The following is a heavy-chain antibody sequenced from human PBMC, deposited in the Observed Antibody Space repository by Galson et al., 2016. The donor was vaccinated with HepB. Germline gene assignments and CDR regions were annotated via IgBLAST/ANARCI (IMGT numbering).Heavy chain of an antibody. CDR2: ISAYNGNT. D-gene: IGHD3-3*01. J-gene: IGHJ5*02. Sequence: SVKVSCKASGYTFSNYGIGWVRQAPGQGLEWVGWISAYNGNTNYAEKVQDRVTMTTDTSTNTAYLELRSLRSDDTAVYYCARDLYDVWSGYRRYNWFDPWGQGTLVTVSS. V-gene: IGHV1-18*01. CDR1: GYTFSNYG. CDR3: ARDLYDVWSGYRRYNWFDP.